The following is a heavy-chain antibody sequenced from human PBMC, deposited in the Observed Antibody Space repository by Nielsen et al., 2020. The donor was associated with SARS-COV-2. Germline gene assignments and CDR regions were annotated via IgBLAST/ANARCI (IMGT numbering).Heavy chain of an antibody. V-gene: IGHV1-18*01. D-gene: IGHD3-16*01. CDR1: EDTFSSYS. J-gene: IGHJ4*02. CDR3: ARVGGDY. CDR2: ISAYNGNT. Sequence: ASVKVSCKASEDTFSSYSISWVRQAPGRGLEWMGWISAYNGNTNYAQKLQGRVTMTTDTSTSTAYMELSSLRSEDTAVYYCARVGGDYWGQGTLVTVSS.